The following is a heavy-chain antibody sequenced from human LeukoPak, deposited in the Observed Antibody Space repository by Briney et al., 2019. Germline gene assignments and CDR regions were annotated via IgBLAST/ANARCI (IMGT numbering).Heavy chain of an antibody. CDR3: ARARESFFGVVIIGYYFDY. Sequence: PGGSLRLSCAAPGFTFSDYYMSWIRQAPGKGLEWVSYISSSGSTIYYADSVKGRFTISRDNAKNSLYLQMNSLRAEDTAVYYCARARESFFGVVIIGYYFDYWGQGTLVTVSS. D-gene: IGHD3-3*01. V-gene: IGHV3-11*01. CDR1: GFTFSDYY. J-gene: IGHJ4*02. CDR2: ISSSGSTI.